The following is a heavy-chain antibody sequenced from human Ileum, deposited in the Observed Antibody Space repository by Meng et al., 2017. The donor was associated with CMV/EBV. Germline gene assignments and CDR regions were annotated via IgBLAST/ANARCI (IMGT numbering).Heavy chain of an antibody. CDR1: GFTFSSYS. Sequence: GGSLRLSCAASGFTFSSYSMNWVRQAPGKGLEWVSSISSSSYIYYADSVKGRFTISRDNAKNSLYLQMNSLRAEDTAVYYYARGAYSPPYYYYGMDVWGQGTTVTVSS. D-gene: IGHD4-11*01. V-gene: IGHV3-21*01. CDR3: ARGAYSPPYYYYGMDV. J-gene: IGHJ6*02. CDR2: ISSSSYI.